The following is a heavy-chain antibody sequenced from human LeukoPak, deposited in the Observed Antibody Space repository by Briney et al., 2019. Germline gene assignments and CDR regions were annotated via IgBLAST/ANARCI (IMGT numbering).Heavy chain of an antibody. CDR1: GFTFSSYV. D-gene: IGHD3-22*01. V-gene: IGHV3-20*04. CDR2: INWNGGSR. Sequence: SGGSLRLSCAASGFTFSSYVMSWVRQAPGKGLEWVSGINWNGGSRGYADSVKGRFTISRDNAKNSLYLQMNSLRAEDAALYYCARSRHSYDSSGFPHYWGQGTLVTVSS. J-gene: IGHJ4*02. CDR3: ARSRHSYDSSGFPHY.